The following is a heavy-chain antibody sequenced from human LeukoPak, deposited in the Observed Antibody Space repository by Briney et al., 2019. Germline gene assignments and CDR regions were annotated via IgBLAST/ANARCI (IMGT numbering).Heavy chain of an antibody. CDR2: INHNGEMI. J-gene: IGHJ4*02. CDR3: AKVRGHPREPGVLASTFDY. CDR1: GFTFSNYV. Sequence: GGSLRLSCAASGFTFSNYVMSWVRQAPGKGLEWVSYINHNGEMIFYPDFVKGRFTISRDNAKNSLYLQMNSLRAEDTALYYCAKVRGHPREPGVLASTFDYWGQGTLVTVSS. V-gene: IGHV3-48*03. D-gene: IGHD1-26*01.